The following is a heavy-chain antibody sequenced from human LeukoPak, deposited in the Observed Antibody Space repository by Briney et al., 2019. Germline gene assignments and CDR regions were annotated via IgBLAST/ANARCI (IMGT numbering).Heavy chain of an antibody. CDR1: GFTLSSYS. J-gene: IGHJ4*02. CDR3: ATDRNWAIDY. D-gene: IGHD3-16*01. CDR2: VTGSSSTI. V-gene: IGHV3-48*01. Sequence: PGGSLRLSCAASGFTLSSYSMNWVRQAPGKGLEWVSYVTGSSSTISYADSVKDRFTISRDNARNSLYLQMNSLRAEDAAVYYCATDRNWAIDYWGQGTLVTVSS.